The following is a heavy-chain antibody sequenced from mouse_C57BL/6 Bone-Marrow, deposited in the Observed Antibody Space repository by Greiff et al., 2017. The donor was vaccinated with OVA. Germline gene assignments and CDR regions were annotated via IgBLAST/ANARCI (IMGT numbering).Heavy chain of an antibody. CDR3: ARDRGYYGSSYDWYFDV. CDR1: GFTFSDYY. D-gene: IGHD1-1*01. V-gene: IGHV5-16*01. CDR2: INYDGSST. Sequence: EVKLMESEGGLVQPGSSMKLSCTASGFTFSDYYMAWVRQVPEKGLEWVANINYDGSSTYYLDSLKSRFIISRDNAKNILYLQMSSLKSEDTATYYWARDRGYYGSSYDWYFDVWGTGTTVTVSS. J-gene: IGHJ1*03.